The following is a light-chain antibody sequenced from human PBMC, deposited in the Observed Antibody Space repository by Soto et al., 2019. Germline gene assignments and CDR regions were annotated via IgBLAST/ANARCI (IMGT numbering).Light chain of an antibody. CDR1: QSVSNTY. V-gene: IGKV3-20*01. CDR3: QQYGRSPGLFT. J-gene: IGKJ3*01. CDR2: DAS. Sequence: DIVMTQSPLTLSVSPGESATLSCRASQSVSNTYLAWYQQKPGQAPRLLIYDASSRATGIPDRFSGSGSGTDFTLTISRLEPEDFAVYYCQQYGRSPGLFTFGPGTKVDIK.